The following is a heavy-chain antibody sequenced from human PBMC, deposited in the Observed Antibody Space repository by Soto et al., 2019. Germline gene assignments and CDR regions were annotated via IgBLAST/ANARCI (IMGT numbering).Heavy chain of an antibody. CDR2: IYYSGST. J-gene: IGHJ6*02. Sequence: LSETLSLTCTVSGGSISSGDYYWSWIRQPPGKGLEWIGYIYYSGSTYYNPSLKSRVTISVDTSKNQFSLKLSSVTAADTAVYYCARVSLHHQPQDELYYGMDVWGQGTTVTVSS. CDR3: ARVSLHHQPQDELYYGMDV. V-gene: IGHV4-30-4*01. D-gene: IGHD3-22*01. CDR1: GGSISSGDYY.